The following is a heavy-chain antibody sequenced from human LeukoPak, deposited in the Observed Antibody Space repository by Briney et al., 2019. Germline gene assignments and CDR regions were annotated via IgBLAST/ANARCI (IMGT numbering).Heavy chain of an antibody. V-gene: IGHV3-30-3*01. J-gene: IGHJ4*02. Sequence: PGGSLRLSCAASGFTFSNYALHWVRQAPDKGLEWVALISYDGGNKAYADSVKGRFTISRDNSKNTLYLQMNSLRTEDTAVYYCSRAGDYGSGSFRWRHFDYWGQGTLVTVSS. CDR1: GFTFSNYA. CDR2: ISYDGGNK. CDR3: SRAGDYGSGSFRWRHFDY. D-gene: IGHD3-10*01.